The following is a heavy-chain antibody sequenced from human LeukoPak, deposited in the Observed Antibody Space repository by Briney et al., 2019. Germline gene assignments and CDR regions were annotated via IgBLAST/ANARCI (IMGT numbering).Heavy chain of an antibody. J-gene: IGHJ4*02. V-gene: IGHV1-2*02. CDR3: AREGSGYPY. Sequence: ASVTVSCKASGYXFTGYYIHWVRQAPGQGLEWMGWINPNSGGTNYAQKFQGRVTMTRDTSISTAYMEVSRLTSDDTAVFYCAREGSGYPYWGQGTLVTVSS. CDR1: GYXFTGYY. D-gene: IGHD5-12*01. CDR2: INPNSGGT.